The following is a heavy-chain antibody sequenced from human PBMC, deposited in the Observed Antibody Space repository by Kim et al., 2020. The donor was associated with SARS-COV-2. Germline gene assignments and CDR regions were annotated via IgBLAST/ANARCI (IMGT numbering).Heavy chain of an antibody. Sequence: KFQGRVTITRDTSASTAYMELSSLGSEDTAVYYCAATGHVQIYFYYGMDVWGQGTTVTVSS. D-gene: IGHD3-10*02. J-gene: IGHJ6*02. CDR3: AATGHVQIYFYYGMDV. V-gene: IGHV1-3*01.